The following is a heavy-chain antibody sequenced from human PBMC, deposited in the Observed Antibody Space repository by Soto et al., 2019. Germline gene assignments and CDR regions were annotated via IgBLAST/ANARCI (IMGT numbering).Heavy chain of an antibody. Sequence: EVQVVESGGGLVQPGKSLRLSCAASGFLFINAWMNWVRQAPGKGLEWVGRIKSETGGGTTDYAAPVKGRFTIARDDSKNMLYLQMNSLTTEDTAVYYCTTTYTGGRFYTWGQGTLVTVSS. D-gene: IGHD1-26*01. CDR1: GFLFINAW. V-gene: IGHV3-15*07. CDR2: IKSETGGGTT. CDR3: TTTYTGGRFYT. J-gene: IGHJ5*02.